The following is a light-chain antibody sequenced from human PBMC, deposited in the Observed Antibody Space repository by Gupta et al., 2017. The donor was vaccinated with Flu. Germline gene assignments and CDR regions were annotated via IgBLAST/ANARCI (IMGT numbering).Light chain of an antibody. V-gene: IGKV4-1*01. CDR2: WAS. Sequence: VMTQSPDSLAVSLGERATINCKSSQSVLYSSNNKNYLAWYQQKPGQPPKLLIYWASTRESGVTDRFSGSGSGTDFTLTISSLQAEDVAVYYCQQYYSTPGTFGQGTKVDIK. J-gene: IGKJ1*01. CDR3: QQYYSTPGT. CDR1: QSVLYSSNNKNY.